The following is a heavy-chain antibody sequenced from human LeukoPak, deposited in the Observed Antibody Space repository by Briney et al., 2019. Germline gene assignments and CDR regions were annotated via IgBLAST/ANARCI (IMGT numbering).Heavy chain of an antibody. CDR2: IYYSGSS. V-gene: IGHV4-59*08. CDR1: GVSISSDY. Sequence: SETLSLTCTVSGVSISSDYWSWLRLPPRKGLEWIGYIYYSGSSNYNPSLKSRVTMSVDTSKNQFSLKLTSVTAADTAVYYCARRLRQNLFDPWGQGTLVTVSS. CDR3: ARRLRQNLFDP. D-gene: IGHD4-17*01. J-gene: IGHJ5*02.